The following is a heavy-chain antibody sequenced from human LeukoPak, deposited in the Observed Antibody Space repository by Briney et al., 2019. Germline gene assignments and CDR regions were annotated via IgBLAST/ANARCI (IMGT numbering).Heavy chain of an antibody. CDR1: GFIFTDYW. CDR2: IKYDGIDK. CDR3: AREDDWNYEDY. Sequence: GGSLRLSCAASGFIFTDYWMNWVRQAPGKGLEWVAMIKYDGIDKQYLDSVKGRFTISRDNAKNSVYLEMNSLRAEDTAIYYCAREDDWNYEDYWGQGTLVTVSS. V-gene: IGHV3-7*01. J-gene: IGHJ4*02. D-gene: IGHD1-7*01.